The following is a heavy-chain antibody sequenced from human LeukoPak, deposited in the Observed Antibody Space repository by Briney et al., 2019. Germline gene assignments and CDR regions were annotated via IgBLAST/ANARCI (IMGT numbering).Heavy chain of an antibody. D-gene: IGHD4-17*01. CDR1: GYTFTSYD. CDR3: ARDGTTELALYYFDY. J-gene: IGHJ4*02. CDR2: MNPNSGNT. Sequence: ASVKVSCKASGYTFTSYDINWVRQATGQGLEWMGWMNPNSGNTGYAQKLQGRVTMTTDTSTSTAYMELRSLRSDDTAVYYCARDGTTELALYYFDYWGQGTLVTVSS. V-gene: IGHV1-8*02.